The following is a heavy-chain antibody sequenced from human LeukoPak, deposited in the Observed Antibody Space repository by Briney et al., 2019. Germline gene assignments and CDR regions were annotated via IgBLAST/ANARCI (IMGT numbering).Heavy chain of an antibody. CDR2: FDPENGET. CDR1: GYTLTGLS. CDR3: ARALPHRRLMDTTMEQHWFDP. D-gene: IGHD5-18*01. V-gene: IGHV1-24*01. Sequence: ASVKVSCKVSGYTLTGLSMHWVRQAPGKGLEWMGTFDPENGETIYAQKFQGRVTMTRDMSTSTVYMELSSLRSEDTAVYYCARALPHRRLMDTTMEQHWFDPWGQGTLVTVSS. J-gene: IGHJ5*02.